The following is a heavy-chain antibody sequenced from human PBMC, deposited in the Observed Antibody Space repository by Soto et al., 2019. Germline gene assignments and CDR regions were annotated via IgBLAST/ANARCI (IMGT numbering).Heavy chain of an antibody. CDR3: AREYAYMIDF. D-gene: IGHD1-20*01. Sequence: SETLSLTCTVSGGSISSYYWSWIRQPPGKGLEWIGYIYYSGSTNYNPSLKSRVTISVDTSKNQFSLKLSSVTAADAAVYFCAREYAYMIDFWGQGTPVTVSS. V-gene: IGHV4-59*01. CDR1: GGSISSYY. CDR2: IYYSGST. J-gene: IGHJ4*02.